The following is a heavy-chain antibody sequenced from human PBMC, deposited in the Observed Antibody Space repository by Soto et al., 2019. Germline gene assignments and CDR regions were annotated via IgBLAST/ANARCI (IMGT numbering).Heavy chain of an antibody. J-gene: IGHJ4*02. CDR2: IYWDDDK. Sequence: QITLKESGPTLVKPTQTLTLTCTFSGFSLSSTRMAVGWIRQPPGKALEWLALIYWDDDKRYIPFLKSRLTYPKDTTQNQVVLTMSSMDPVDTARYYCAHIVVAGVGYYFDYWGQGTLVTVSS. CDR1: GFSLSSTRMA. V-gene: IGHV2-5*02. D-gene: IGHD6-19*01. CDR3: AHIVVAGVGYYFDY.